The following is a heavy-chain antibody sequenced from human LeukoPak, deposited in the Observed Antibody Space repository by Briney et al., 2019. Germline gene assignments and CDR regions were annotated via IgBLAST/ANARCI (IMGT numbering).Heavy chain of an antibody. CDR1: GFTFSGYW. Sequence: GGSLRLSCAASGFTFSGYWMHWVRQAPGKGPVWVSRINPGGSDITYADSVKGRFTISRDNAKNTLYLQMNSLRVEDTAVYFCRRDMWGTMDYWGQGALVTVSS. V-gene: IGHV3-74*01. CDR2: INPGGSDI. D-gene: IGHD3-16*01. CDR3: RRDMWGTMDY. J-gene: IGHJ4*02.